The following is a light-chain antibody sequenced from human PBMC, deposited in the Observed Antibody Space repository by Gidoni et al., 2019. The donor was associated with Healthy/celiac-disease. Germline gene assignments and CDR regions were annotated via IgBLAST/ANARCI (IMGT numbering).Light chain of an antibody. V-gene: IGKV1-9*01. Sequence: IQLTQSPSSLSASVGDRVTITCRASQGISSYLAWYQQKPGNAPKLLIYAASTLQSGVPSRVSGSGSGTDFTLTISSLQPEDFATYYCQQLNSYPSTFGQGTKVEIK. CDR2: AAS. J-gene: IGKJ1*01. CDR1: QGISSY. CDR3: QQLNSYPST.